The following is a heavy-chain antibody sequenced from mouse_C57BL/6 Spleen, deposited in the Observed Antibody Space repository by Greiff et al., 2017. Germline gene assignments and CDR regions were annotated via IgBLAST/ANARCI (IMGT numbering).Heavy chain of an antibody. J-gene: IGHJ3*01. CDR2: IDPSDSYT. CDR3: ARSRDSFAY. Sequence: QVQLQQPGAELVMPGASVKLSCKASGYTFTSYWMHWVKQRPGQGLEWIGEIDPSDSYTNYNQKFKGKSTLTVDKSSSTAYMQLSSLTSEDSAVYYCARSRDSFAYGGQGTLVTVSA. CDR1: GYTFTSYW. V-gene: IGHV1-69*01.